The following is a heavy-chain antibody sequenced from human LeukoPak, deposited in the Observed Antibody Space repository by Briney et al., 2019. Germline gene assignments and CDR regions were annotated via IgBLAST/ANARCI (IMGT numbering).Heavy chain of an antibody. D-gene: IGHD3-3*02. V-gene: IGHV3-15*01. J-gene: IGHJ4*02. CDR3: TTDRQHFWSGLYYFDY. CDR2: IKSKTDGGTT. Sequence: GGSLRLSCAASGFTFSSYAMSWVRQAPGKGLEWVGRIKSKTDGGTTDYAAPVKGRFTISRDDSKNTLYLQMNSLKTEDTAVYYCTTDRQHFWSGLYYFDYWGQGTLVTVSS. CDR1: GFTFSSYA.